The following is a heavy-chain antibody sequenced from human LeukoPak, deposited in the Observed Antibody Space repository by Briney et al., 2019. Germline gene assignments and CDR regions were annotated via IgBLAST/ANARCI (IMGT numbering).Heavy chain of an antibody. CDR1: GYSFTSYW. CDR2: IYPGDSDT. Sequence: GESLKISCKGSGYSFTSYWIGWGRQMPGKGLEWMGIIYPGDSDTRYSPSFQGQVTISADKSISTAYLQWSSLKASDTAMYYCARSFGTFDRSYSHRYGMDVWGQGTTVTVSS. CDR3: ARSFGTFDRSYSHRYGMDV. V-gene: IGHV5-51*01. D-gene: IGHD6-13*01. J-gene: IGHJ6*02.